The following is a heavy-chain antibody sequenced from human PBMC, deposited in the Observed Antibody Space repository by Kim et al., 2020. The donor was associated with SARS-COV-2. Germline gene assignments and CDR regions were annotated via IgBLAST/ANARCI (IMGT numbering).Heavy chain of an antibody. J-gene: IGHJ4*02. Sequence: GGSLRLSCAASGFTFSSYAMSWVRQAPGKGLEWVSAISGSGGSTYYADSVKGRFTISRDNSKNTLYLQMNSLRAEDTAVYYCAKDHFDFWSGYFRGPFGYWGQGTLGPVSS. CDR3: AKDHFDFWSGYFRGPFGY. CDR1: GFTFSSYA. CDR2: ISGSGGST. V-gene: IGHV3-23*01. D-gene: IGHD3-3*01.